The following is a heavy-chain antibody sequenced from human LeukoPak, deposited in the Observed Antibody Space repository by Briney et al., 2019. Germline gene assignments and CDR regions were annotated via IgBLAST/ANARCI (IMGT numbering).Heavy chain of an antibody. CDR1: GGSISSSSYY. Sequence: SETLSLTCTVSGGSISSSSYYWGWIRQPPGKGLEWIGSIYYSGSTYYNPSLKSRVTISVDTSKNQFSLKLSSVTAADTAVYYCARRHYSGWYLGGSSWFDPWGQGTLVTVSS. V-gene: IGHV4-39*01. CDR3: ARRHYSGWYLGGSSWFDP. CDR2: IYYSGST. D-gene: IGHD6-19*01. J-gene: IGHJ5*02.